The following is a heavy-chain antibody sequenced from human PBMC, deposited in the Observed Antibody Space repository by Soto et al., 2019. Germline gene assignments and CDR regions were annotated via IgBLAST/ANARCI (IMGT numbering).Heavy chain of an antibody. J-gene: IGHJ4*02. CDR1: GFTFSSYA. CDR2: ISYDGSNK. Sequence: QVQLVESGGGVVQPGRSLRLSCAASGFTFSSYAMHWVRQAPGRGLEWVAVISYDGSNKYYADSVKGRFTISRDNSKNTLYLEMNSLRAEDTAVYYCARGGASYFDYWGQGTLVTVSS. D-gene: IGHD1-26*01. V-gene: IGHV3-30-3*01. CDR3: ARGGASYFDY.